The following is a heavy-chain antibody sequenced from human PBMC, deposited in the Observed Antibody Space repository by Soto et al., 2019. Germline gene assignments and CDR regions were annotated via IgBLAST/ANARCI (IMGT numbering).Heavy chain of an antibody. CDR3: ARGAAPSEGYYYYYGMDV. D-gene: IGHD6-13*01. CDR1: GGTFSSYA. Sequence: SVKVSCKASGGTFSSYAISWVRQAPGQGLEWMGGIIPIFGTANYAQKFQGRVTITADESTSTAYMELSSLRSEDTAVYYCARGAAPSEGYYYYYGMDVWGQGTTVTVSS. CDR2: IIPIFGTA. V-gene: IGHV1-69*13. J-gene: IGHJ6*02.